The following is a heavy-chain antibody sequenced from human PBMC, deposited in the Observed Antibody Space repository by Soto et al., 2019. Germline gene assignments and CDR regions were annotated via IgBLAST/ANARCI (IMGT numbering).Heavy chain of an antibody. Sequence: ASGFTFSSYAMSWVRQAPGKGLEWVSAISGSGGSTYYADSVKGRFTISRDNSKNTLYLQMNSLRAEDTAVYYCARRSSGWYFDYWGQGTLVTVSS. V-gene: IGHV3-23*01. CDR1: GFTFSSYA. J-gene: IGHJ4*02. CDR2: ISGSGGST. CDR3: ARRSSGWYFDY. D-gene: IGHD6-19*01.